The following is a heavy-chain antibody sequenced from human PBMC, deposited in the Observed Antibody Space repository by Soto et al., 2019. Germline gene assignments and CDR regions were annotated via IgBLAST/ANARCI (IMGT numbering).Heavy chain of an antibody. Sequence: SETLSLTCTVSGGSISSYYWSWIRQPPGKGLEWIGYIYYSGSTNYNPSLKSRVTISVDTSKNQFSLKLSSVTAADTAVYYCARGLRITMVRGNYYYYGMDVWGQGTTVTVSS. D-gene: IGHD3-10*01. CDR2: IYYSGST. J-gene: IGHJ6*02. V-gene: IGHV4-59*01. CDR3: ARGLRITMVRGNYYYYGMDV. CDR1: GGSISSYY.